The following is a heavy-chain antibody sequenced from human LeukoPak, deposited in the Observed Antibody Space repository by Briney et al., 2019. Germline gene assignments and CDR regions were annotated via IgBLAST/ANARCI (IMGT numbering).Heavy chain of an antibody. J-gene: IGHJ6*03. CDR1: GGSISSGSYY. D-gene: IGHD1-26*01. Sequence: PSETLSLTCTVSGGSISSGSYYWSWIRQPAGKGLEWIGRIYTSGSTNYNPSLKSRVTISVDTSKNQFSLKLSSVTAADTAVYYCARSLPGVGSPGRAPYYYMDVWGKGTTVTVSS. V-gene: IGHV4-61*02. CDR2: IYTSGST. CDR3: ARSLPGVGSPGRAPYYYMDV.